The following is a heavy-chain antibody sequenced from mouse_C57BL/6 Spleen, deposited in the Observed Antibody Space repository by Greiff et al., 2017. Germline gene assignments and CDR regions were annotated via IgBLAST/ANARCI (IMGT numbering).Heavy chain of an antibody. CDR2: INPSNGGT. D-gene: IGHD1-1*01. CDR1: GYTFTSSW. J-gene: IGHJ2*01. CDR3: ARESYYYGSSYYDY. V-gene: IGHV1-53*01. Sequence: VQLQQPGTELVKPGASVKLSCPASGYTFTSSWMHWVKQRPGQGLEWIGNINPSNGGTNYNEKFKSKATLTVDKSSSTAYMQLSSLTSEDSAVYYCARESYYYGSSYYDYWGQGTTLTVSS.